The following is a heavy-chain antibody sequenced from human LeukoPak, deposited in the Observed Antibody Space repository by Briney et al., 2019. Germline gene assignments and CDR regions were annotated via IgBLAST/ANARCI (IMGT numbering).Heavy chain of an antibody. D-gene: IGHD6-13*01. CDR2: IYHSGST. J-gene: IGHJ5*02. V-gene: IGHV4-38-2*02. CDR3: ARVWAQQLPVSSWFDP. Sequence: PSETLSLTCTVSGYSISSGYYWGWIRQPPGKGLEWIGSIYHSGSTYYNPSLKSRVTISVDTSKNQFPLKLSSVTAADTAVYYCARVWAQQLPVSSWFDPWGQGTLVTVSS. CDR1: GYSISSGYY.